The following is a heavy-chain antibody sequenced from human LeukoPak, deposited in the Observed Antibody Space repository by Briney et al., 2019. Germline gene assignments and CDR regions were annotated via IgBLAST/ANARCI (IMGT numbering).Heavy chain of an antibody. CDR3: ARVGPYDWFDP. D-gene: IGHD3-16*01. CDR1: GFTFSSYE. Sequence: PGGSLRLSCAASGFTFSSYEMNWVRQAPGKGLEWVSYISSSGSTIYYADSVKGRFTISRDNAKNSPYLQMNSLRAEDTAVYYCARVGPYDWFDPWGQGTLVTASS. CDR2: ISSSGSTI. V-gene: IGHV3-48*03. J-gene: IGHJ5*02.